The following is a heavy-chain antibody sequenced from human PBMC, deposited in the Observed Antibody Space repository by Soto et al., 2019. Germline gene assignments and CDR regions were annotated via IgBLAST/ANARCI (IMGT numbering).Heavy chain of an antibody. D-gene: IGHD5-18*01. Sequence: VGSLRLSCEVSGVNFRGYAMSWVRQAPGKGLEWVSGIRIGPGITYYADSVKGRFTISSDISRKTVYLQMNNLRGEDTALYFCARSRSAMADGMNVWGQGTTVTVSS. CDR3: ARSRSAMADGMNV. J-gene: IGHJ6*02. CDR1: GVNFRGYA. CDR2: IRIGPGIT. V-gene: IGHV3-23*01.